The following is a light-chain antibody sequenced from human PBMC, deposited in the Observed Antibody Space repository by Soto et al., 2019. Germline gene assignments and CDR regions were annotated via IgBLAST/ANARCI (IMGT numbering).Light chain of an antibody. J-gene: IGKJ1*01. Sequence: ESVLTQSPGTLSLSPGERATLSCRASQSVYRNYLAWYQQKPGQAPRLLIYATPSRATDIPDRFSGSGSGTDSTLTISRLEPEDFAVYYCQQYGSSLWTFGQGTKVEIK. CDR3: QQYGSSLWT. V-gene: IGKV3-20*01. CDR2: ATP. CDR1: QSVYRNY.